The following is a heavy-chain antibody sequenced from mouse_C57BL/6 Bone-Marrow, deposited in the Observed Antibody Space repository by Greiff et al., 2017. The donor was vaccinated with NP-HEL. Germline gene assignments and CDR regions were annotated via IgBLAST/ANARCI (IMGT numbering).Heavy chain of an antibody. Sequence: QVQLQQSGPELVKPGASVKISCKASGYAFSSSWMNWVKQRPGKGLEWIGRIYPGDGDTNHNGKFKGKATLTADKSSSTAYMQLSSLTSEDSAVYFCASPNWAAWFAYWGQGTLVTVSA. D-gene: IGHD4-1*01. CDR3: ASPNWAAWFAY. J-gene: IGHJ3*01. CDR2: IYPGDGDT. CDR1: GYAFSSSW. V-gene: IGHV1-82*01.